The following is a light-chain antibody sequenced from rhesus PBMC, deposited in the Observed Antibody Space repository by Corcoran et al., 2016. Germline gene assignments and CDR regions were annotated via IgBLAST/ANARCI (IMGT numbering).Light chain of an antibody. Sequence: QSVPTQPPSVSGSPGQSVTISCTGASTDIGGSDYVSWYQPRPGNAPKLLIYGVRNRPSGVSDRFSGSKSANSASLTISGLQVEDEADDYCCSSTATSTALFGGGTRLTVL. CDR1: STDIGGSDY. J-gene: IGLJ2*01. CDR3: CSSTATSTAL. CDR2: GVR. V-gene: IGLV2S7*01.